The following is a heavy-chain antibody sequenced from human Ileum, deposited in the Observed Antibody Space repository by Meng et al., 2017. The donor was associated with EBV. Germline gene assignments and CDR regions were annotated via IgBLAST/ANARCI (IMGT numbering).Heavy chain of an antibody. V-gene: IGHV4-61*08. CDR2: VNYNGDS. CDR3: ARDLRVGGAFDY. D-gene: IGHD1-26*01. Sequence: HVQLQQPGPVLVRPSETLSLSCTVSGASVTSSGYYCSWLRQSPGKGLEWLGYVNYNGDSTYNPSLKSRVTIFIDTSKKQFYLNLTSATAADTAIYYCARDLRVGGAFDYWGQGTLVTVSS. J-gene: IGHJ4*02. CDR1: GASVTSSGYY.